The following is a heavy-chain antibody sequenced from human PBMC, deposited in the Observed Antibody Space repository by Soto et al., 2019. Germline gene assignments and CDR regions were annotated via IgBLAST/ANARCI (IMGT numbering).Heavy chain of an antibody. J-gene: IGHJ4*02. D-gene: IGHD5-12*01. CDR3: ARETLREGYNYGRYYFDY. CDR2: IWYDGSNK. Sequence: GGSLRLSCAASGFTFSSYGMHWVRQAPGKGLEWVAVIWYDGSNKYYADSVKGRFTISRDNSKNTLYLQMNSLRAEDTAVYYCARETLREGYNYGRYYFDYWGQGTLVTVSS. CDR1: GFTFSSYG. V-gene: IGHV3-33*01.